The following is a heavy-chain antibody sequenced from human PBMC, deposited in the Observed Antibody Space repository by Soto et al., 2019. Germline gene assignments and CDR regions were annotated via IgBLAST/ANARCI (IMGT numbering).Heavy chain of an antibody. CDR2: LYTGTDT. CDR1: GFTVSSSY. D-gene: IGHD6-19*01. V-gene: IGHV3-53*01. Sequence: PGGSLRLSCAASGFTVSSSYLPWVRQAPGKGLEWVAILYTGTDTVYADSVKGRFTISRDSSKNTLYLQMHSLRADDTAMYFCARSRYTGPYSGWFLDYWGQGSLVTVSS. CDR3: ARSRYTGPYSGWFLDY. J-gene: IGHJ4*02.